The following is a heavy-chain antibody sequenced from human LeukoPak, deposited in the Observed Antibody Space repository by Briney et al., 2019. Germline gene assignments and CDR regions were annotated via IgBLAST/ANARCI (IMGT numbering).Heavy chain of an antibody. V-gene: IGHV1-46*01. CDR2: INPSGGST. CDR3: ARANGIVGANYYFDY. J-gene: IGHJ4*02. CDR1: GYSFTSYY. D-gene: IGHD1-26*01. Sequence: ASVKVSCKASGYSFTSYYMHWVRQAPGQGLEWMGVINPSGGSTNYAQKLQGRVTMTTDTSTSTAYMELRSLRSDDTAVYYCARANGIVGANYYFDYWGQGTLVTVSS.